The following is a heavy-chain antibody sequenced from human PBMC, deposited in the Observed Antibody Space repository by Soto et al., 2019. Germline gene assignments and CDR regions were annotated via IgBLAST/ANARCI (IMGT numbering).Heavy chain of an antibody. J-gene: IGHJ6*03. CDR2: ISGSGGST. Sequence: EVQLLESGGGLVQPGGSLRLSCAASGFTFSSYAMSWVRQAPGKGLEWVSAISGSGGSTYYADSVKGRFTISRDNSKNPLYLQMNSLRAADTAVYYCANDLLPPSGDYYYYYYVDVWGKGTTVTVSS. CDR1: GFTFSSYA. D-gene: IGHD4-17*01. V-gene: IGHV3-23*01. CDR3: ANDLLPPSGDYYYYYYVDV.